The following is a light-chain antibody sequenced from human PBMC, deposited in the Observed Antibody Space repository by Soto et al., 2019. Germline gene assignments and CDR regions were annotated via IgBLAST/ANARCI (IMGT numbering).Light chain of an antibody. CDR1: SSDVGGYNC. V-gene: IGLV2-11*01. J-gene: IGLJ1*01. CDR2: DVT. CDR3: CSNSASYNFV. Sequence: QSVLTQPRSVSGSPGQSVTISCTGTSSDVGGYNCVSWYQQHPGKAPQLIIYDVTQRPSGVPDRFSGSKSGNTASLSISGLQAEDEADYYCCSNSASYNFVLGNGTKVTVL.